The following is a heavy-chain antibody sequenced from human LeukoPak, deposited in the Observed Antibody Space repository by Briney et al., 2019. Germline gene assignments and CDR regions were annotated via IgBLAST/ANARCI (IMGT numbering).Heavy chain of an antibody. CDR3: AGEIRKNYFDY. Sequence: PGGSLRLSCAASGFTFSDYNMNWVRQAPGKGLEWISYISSGSVTIAYADSVKGRFTISRDNAKNSLYLQMTSLRAEDTAVYYCAGEIRKNYFDYWGQGTLVTVSS. CDR2: ISSGSVTI. V-gene: IGHV3-48*01. CDR1: GFTFSDYN. D-gene: IGHD2/OR15-2a*01. J-gene: IGHJ4*02.